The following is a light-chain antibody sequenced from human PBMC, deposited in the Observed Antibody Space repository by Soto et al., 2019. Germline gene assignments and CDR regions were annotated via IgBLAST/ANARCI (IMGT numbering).Light chain of an antibody. Sequence: QSVLTQPPSASGTPGQRVTIFCSGSSSNIGSNTVNWYQQVPGTAPKLLMYSDNQRPSVVPDRFFGSKSGTSASLAISGLQSEDEADYYCGAWDDSLNGYVFGTGTKLTVL. V-gene: IGLV1-44*01. CDR2: SDN. CDR1: SSNIGSNT. J-gene: IGLJ1*01. CDR3: GAWDDSLNGYV.